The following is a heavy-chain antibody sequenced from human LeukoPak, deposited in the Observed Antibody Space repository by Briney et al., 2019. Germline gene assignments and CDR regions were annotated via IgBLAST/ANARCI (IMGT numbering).Heavy chain of an antibody. J-gene: IGHJ4*02. Sequence: GRSLRLSCAASGFTFSSYEVNWVRQGPGKGLEWVSYISSGGSNIYYADSVKGRFTISRDNAKNSLYLQMNSLRDEDTAVYYCARIMTAETTSDYWGQGTLVTVSS. CDR2: ISSGGSNI. V-gene: IGHV3-48*03. CDR3: ARIMTAETTSDY. D-gene: IGHD4-17*01. CDR1: GFTFSSYE.